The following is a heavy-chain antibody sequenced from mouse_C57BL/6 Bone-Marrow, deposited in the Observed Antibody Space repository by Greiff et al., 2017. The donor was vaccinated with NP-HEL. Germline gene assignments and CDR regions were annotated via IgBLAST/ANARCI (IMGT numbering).Heavy chain of an antibody. CDR3: ARFLPCQRVYAMDY. J-gene: IGHJ4*01. V-gene: IGHV1-58*01. CDR2: IYIGNGYT. Sequence: EVKLQESGAELVRPGSSVKMSCKTSGYTFTSYGINWVKQRPGQGLEWIGYIYIGNGYTEYNEKFKGKATLTSDTSSSTAYMQLSSLTSEDSAIYFCARFLPCQRVYAMDYWGQGTSVTVSS. D-gene: IGHD2-1*01. CDR1: GYTFTSYG.